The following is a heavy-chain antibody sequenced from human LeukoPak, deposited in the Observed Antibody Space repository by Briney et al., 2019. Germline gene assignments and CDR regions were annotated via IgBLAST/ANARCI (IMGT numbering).Heavy chain of an antibody. Sequence: SETLSLTCTVSGGSISSYYWSWIRQPPGKGLEWIGYIYYSGSTNYDPSLKSRVTISVDTSKNQFSLKLSSVTAADTAVYYCARDRGGYGSDYFDYWGQGTLVTVSS. CDR3: ARDRGGYGSDYFDY. CDR1: GGSISSYY. D-gene: IGHD5-12*01. V-gene: IGHV4-59*01. J-gene: IGHJ4*02. CDR2: IYYSGST.